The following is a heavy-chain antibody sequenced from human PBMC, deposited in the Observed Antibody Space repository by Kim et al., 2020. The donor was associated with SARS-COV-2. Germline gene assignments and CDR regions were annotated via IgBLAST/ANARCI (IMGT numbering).Heavy chain of an antibody. Sequence: SLKSRVTISVDTSKNQFSLKLSSVTAADTAVYYCARGGYCSSTSCLYIDYWGQGTLVTVSS. V-gene: IGHV4-34*13. CDR3: ARGGYCSSTSCLYIDY. J-gene: IGHJ4*02. D-gene: IGHD2-2*01.